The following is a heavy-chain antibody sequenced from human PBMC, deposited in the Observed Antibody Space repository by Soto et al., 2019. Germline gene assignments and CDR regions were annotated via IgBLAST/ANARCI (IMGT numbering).Heavy chain of an antibody. CDR2: ISGSDDST. CDR3: AKDLIYYDSSGPRYYFDY. J-gene: IGHJ4*02. V-gene: IGHV3-23*01. Sequence: PGGSLRLSCAASGFTFSSYAMSWVRQAPGKGLEWVSVISGSDDSTYYADSVKGRFTISRDNSKNTLYLQMNSLRAEDTAVYYCAKDLIYYDSSGPRYYFDYWGQGTLVTVSS. CDR1: GFTFSSYA. D-gene: IGHD3-22*01.